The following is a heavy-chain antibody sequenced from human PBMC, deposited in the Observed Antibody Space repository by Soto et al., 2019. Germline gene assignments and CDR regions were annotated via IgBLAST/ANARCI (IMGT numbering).Heavy chain of an antibody. CDR3: ARYCSGGSCYVNWFDP. Sequence: GASVKVSCKASGYTFTIYGISWVRQAPGQGLEWMGWISAYNGNTNYAQKLQGRVTMTTDTSTSTAYMELRSLRSDDTAVYYCARYCSGGSCYVNWFDPWGQGTLVTVSS. CDR1: GYTFTIYG. J-gene: IGHJ5*02. D-gene: IGHD2-15*01. CDR2: ISAYNGNT. V-gene: IGHV1-18*01.